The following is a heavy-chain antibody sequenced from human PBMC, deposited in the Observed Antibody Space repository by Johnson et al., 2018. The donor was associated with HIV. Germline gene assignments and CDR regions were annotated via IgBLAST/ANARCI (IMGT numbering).Heavy chain of an antibody. J-gene: IGHJ3*02. D-gene: IGHD6-19*01. CDR3: ASTSSGWFYAFDI. V-gene: IGHV3-23*04. CDR1: GFTFSSYA. CDR2: ISGSGGST. Sequence: MLLVESGGGLVQPGGSLRLSCAASGFTFSSYAMHWVHQAPGKGLEWVSAISGSGGSTYYADSVKGRFTISRDNSKNTLYLQMNSLRAEDTAVYYCASTSSGWFYAFDIWGQGTMVTVSS.